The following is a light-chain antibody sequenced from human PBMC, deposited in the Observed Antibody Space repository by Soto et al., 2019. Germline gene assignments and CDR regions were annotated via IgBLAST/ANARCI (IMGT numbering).Light chain of an antibody. CDR2: DVS. Sequence: SVLTQPASVSGSPGQSITISCTGTSSDVGGYNYVSWYQQHPGKAPKLMIYDVSNRPSGVSNRFSGSKSGNTASLTISGLQAEDEADYYCSSYTGSSPYVFGTGTKVTVL. CDR3: SSYTGSSPYV. J-gene: IGLJ1*01. CDR1: SSDVGGYNY. V-gene: IGLV2-14*01.